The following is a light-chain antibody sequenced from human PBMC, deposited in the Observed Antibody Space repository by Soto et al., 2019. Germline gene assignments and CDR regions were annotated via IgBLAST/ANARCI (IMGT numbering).Light chain of an antibody. J-gene: IGLJ2*01. Sequence: QSALTQPASVSGSPGQSITISCTGTSSDVGGYNYVSWYQQHAGKAPKLMIYDVSNRPSGVSNRFSGSKSGNTASLTISGLQAEDEADYSCSSYTSSSVVFGGGTKLTVL. CDR2: DVS. CDR1: SSDVGGYNY. CDR3: SSYTSSSVV. V-gene: IGLV2-14*01.